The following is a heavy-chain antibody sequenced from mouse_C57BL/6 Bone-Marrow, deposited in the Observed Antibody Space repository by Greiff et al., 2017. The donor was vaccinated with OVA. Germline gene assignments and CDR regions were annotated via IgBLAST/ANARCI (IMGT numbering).Heavy chain of an antibody. CDR1: GYAFSSYW. J-gene: IGHJ2*01. CDR2: IYPGDGDT. Sequence: VQLQESGAELVKPGASVKISCKASGYAFSSYWMNWVKQRPGKGLEWIGQIYPGDGDTNYNGKFKGKATLTADKSSSTAYMQLSSLTSEDSAVYFCARFTTVVRYFDYWGQGTTLTVSS. D-gene: IGHD1-1*01. V-gene: IGHV1-80*01. CDR3: ARFTTVVRYFDY.